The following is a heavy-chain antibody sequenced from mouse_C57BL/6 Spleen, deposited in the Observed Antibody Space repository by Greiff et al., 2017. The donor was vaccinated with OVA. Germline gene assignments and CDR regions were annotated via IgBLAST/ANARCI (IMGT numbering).Heavy chain of an antibody. CDR2: ISYSGST. D-gene: IGHD2-4*01. Sequence: VQLKESGPGMVKPSQSLSLTCTVTGYSITSGYDWHWIRHFPGNKLEWMGYISYSGSTNYNPSLKSRISITHDTSKNHFFLKLNSVTTEDTATYYCANERGDYDGYFDVWGTGTSVTVSS. V-gene: IGHV3-1*01. CDR1: GYSITSGYD. CDR3: ANERGDYDGYFDV. J-gene: IGHJ1*03.